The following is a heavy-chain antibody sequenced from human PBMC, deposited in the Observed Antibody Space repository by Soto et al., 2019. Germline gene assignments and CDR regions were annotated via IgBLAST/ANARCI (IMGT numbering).Heavy chain of an antibody. CDR3: ARCYDSSGYYYCDAFDI. D-gene: IGHD3-22*01. J-gene: IGHJ3*02. Sequence: EVQLVESGGGLVQPGGSLRLSCAASGFTFSSYSMNWVRQAPGKGLEWGSYISSSSSTIYYADSVKGRFTISRDNAKNSLYLQMNRLRDEDTAVYYCARCYDSSGYYYCDAFDIWGQGTMVTVSS. V-gene: IGHV3-48*02. CDR1: GFTFSSYS. CDR2: ISSSSSTI.